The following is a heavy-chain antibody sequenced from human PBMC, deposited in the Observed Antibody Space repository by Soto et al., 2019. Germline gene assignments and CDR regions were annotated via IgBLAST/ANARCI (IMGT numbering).Heavy chain of an antibody. J-gene: IGHJ4*02. CDR1: GFTFSSYA. CDR2: ISSNGGST. CDR3: ARIEFPMQN. D-gene: IGHD3-10*01. V-gene: IGHV3-64*01. Sequence: GGSLRLSCAASGFTFSSYAMHWVRQAPGKGLEYVSAISSNGGSTYYANSVKGRFTISRDNSKNTLYLQMGSLRAEDMAVYYCARIEFPMQNWGQGTLVTVSS.